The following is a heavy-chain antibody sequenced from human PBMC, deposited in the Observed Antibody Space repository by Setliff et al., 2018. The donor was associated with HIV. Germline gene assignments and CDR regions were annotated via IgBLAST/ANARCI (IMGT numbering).Heavy chain of an antibody. CDR2: ISSSSDTI. CDR1: GFTFSFYS. CDR3: ARGVVVAAHNWFDP. D-gene: IGHD2-15*01. J-gene: IGHJ5*02. Sequence: GGSLRLSCAASGFTFSFYSMNWVRQAPGKGLEWVSCISSSSDTIYYADSVKGRFTISRDNARNSLYLQMNSLRAEDTAVYYCARGVVVAAHNWFDPWGQGTLVTVSS. V-gene: IGHV3-48*01.